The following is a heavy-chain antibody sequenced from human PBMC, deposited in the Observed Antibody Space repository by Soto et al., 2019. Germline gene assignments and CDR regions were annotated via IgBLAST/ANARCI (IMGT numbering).Heavy chain of an antibody. CDR1: GGSISKFY. Sequence: QVQLQESGPGVVKPSETLSLSCTVSGGSISKFYRSWIRKTAGKGLEWMGRVYATGTTDYNPSLRSRVSMSVDISKKTFSLRLTSVTAADTGVYYCVRDGSKTLRDWFDPWGQGKSVTVSS. CDR3: VRDGSKTLRDWFDP. J-gene: IGHJ5*02. CDR2: VYATGTT. V-gene: IGHV4-4*07.